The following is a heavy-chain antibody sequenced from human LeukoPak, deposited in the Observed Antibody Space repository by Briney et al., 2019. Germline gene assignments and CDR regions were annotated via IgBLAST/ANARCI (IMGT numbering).Heavy chain of an antibody. D-gene: IGHD2-21*01. V-gene: IGHV3-23*01. CDR2: ISGSGGNT. CDR3: ARVADTHIFDY. CDR1: GFTFSSYA. Sequence: GGSLRLSCAASGFTFSSYAMSWVRQAPGKGLEWVSAISGSGGNTYYADSVKGRFTISRDNSRNTLYLQMNSLRAEDTALYYCARVADTHIFDYWGQGTLVTVSS. J-gene: IGHJ4*02.